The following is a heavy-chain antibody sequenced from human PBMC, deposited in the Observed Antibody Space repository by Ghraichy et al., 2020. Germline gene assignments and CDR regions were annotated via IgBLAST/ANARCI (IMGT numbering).Heavy chain of an antibody. CDR2: LNPNSGAT. J-gene: IGHJ5*01. CDR1: GYTFTGHY. V-gene: IGHV1-2*02. CDR3: ARDDSGSYFGSLDS. Sequence: ASVKVSCKTSGYTFTGHYMHWVRQAPGQGLEWMGWLNPNSGATEYAPQFRGRVSMMRDTSINTAYMELRNLLSDDTAVYFCARDDSGSYFGSLDSWGQGTLVT. D-gene: IGHD6-19*01.